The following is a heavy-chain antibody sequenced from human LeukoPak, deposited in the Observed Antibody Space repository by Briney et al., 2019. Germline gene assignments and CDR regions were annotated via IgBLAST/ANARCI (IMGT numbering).Heavy chain of an antibody. V-gene: IGHV4-34*01. CDR2: INHSGST. D-gene: IGHD3-22*01. CDR3: ARGKRGKGLKTYYYDSSGYWPIDY. Sequence: SETLSLTCAVYGGSFSGYYWSWIRQPPGKGLEWIGEINHSGSTNYNPSPKSRVTISVDTSKNQFSLKLSSETAADTAVYYCARGKRGKGLKTYYYDSSGYWPIDYWGQGTLVTVSS. CDR1: GGSFSGYY. J-gene: IGHJ4*02.